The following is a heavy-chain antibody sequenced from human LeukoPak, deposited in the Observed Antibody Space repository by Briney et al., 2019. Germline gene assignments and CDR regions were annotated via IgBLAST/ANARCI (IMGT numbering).Heavy chain of an antibody. D-gene: IGHD3-10*01. CDR2: IYSSGRT. CDR1: GFTVSSNY. CDR3: ARGLYDSGTYCPFYFDS. Sequence: GGSLRLSCAASGFTVSSNYMNWVRQAPGEGLEWISVIYSSGRTYYADAVKGRFTISTDKSKNTLSLQMNSLRADDTAVYYCARGLYDSGTYCPFYFDSWGQGTLVSVSS. V-gene: IGHV3-66*02. J-gene: IGHJ4*02.